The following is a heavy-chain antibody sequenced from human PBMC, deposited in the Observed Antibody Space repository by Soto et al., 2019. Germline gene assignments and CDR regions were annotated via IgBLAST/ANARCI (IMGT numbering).Heavy chain of an antibody. Sequence: PGGSLRLSCAASGFTCSSFWMHWVRQAPGKGLVWVSRASPDGTSTSYADSVKGRFTISRDNAKNTLYMQMNSLRAEDTAVYYCTRHGSGDYFLFDPWGQGTLVTVSS. CDR1: GFTCSSFW. D-gene: IGHD4-17*01. J-gene: IGHJ5*02. CDR3: TRHGSGDYFLFDP. CDR2: ASPDGTST. V-gene: IGHV3-74*01.